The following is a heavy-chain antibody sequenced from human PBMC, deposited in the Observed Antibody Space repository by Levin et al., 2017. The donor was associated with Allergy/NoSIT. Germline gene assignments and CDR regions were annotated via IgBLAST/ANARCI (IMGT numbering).Heavy chain of an antibody. CDR2: VYYTGPT. CDR1: GDSISTGHYY. J-gene: IGHJ5*01. Sequence: SQTLSLTCTVSGDSISTGHYYWSWIRQPPGKGLEWIGHVYYTGPTYYNPSLKSRLSISVDTSQNQFSLKLTSVTAADTAVYYCARVRNAGGRGWFDSWGQGTLVTVSS. D-gene: IGHD2-8*02. V-gene: IGHV4-31*03. CDR3: ARVRNAGGRGWFDS.